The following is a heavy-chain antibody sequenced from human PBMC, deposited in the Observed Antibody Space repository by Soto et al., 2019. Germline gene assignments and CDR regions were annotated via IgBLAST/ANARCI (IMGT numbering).Heavy chain of an antibody. J-gene: IGHJ4*02. CDR3: ARAGIVATYYFDY. D-gene: IGHD5-12*01. V-gene: IGHV1-69*02. CDR1: GGTFSSYT. Sequence: QVQLVQSGAEVKKPGSSVKVSCKASGGTFSSYTISWVRQAPGQGLEWMGRIIPILGIANYAQKFQGRVTITADKSTSTAYIELSSLRSEDTAVYYCARAGIVATYYFDYWGQGTLVTVSS. CDR2: IIPILGIA.